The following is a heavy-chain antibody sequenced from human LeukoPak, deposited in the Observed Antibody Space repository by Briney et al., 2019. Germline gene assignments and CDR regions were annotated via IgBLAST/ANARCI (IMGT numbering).Heavy chain of an antibody. CDR1: GYTFTAYY. CDR2: INPNSGGT. CDR3: ARGDIYWDY. J-gene: IGHJ4*02. Sequence: ASVNVSFTASGYTFTAYYIYWLRQAPGQGLEWMGWINPNSGGTNYAQNFQDRVSITRDTSISTAYMELTSLRSDDTAVYYCARGDIYWDYWGQGTQVTVSS. V-gene: IGHV1-2*02.